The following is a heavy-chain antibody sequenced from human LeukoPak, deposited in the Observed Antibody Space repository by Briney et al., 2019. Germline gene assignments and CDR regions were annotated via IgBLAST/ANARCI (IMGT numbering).Heavy chain of an antibody. CDR1: GGSFSGYY. J-gene: IGHJ4*02. CDR3: ARVGDCSGGSCYRNYFDY. Sequence: SETLSLTCAVYGGSFSGYYWSCVRQPPGKGLEWVGEINHSGRNNYNPSLKSRVTISVDTSKKQFSLSLTSVTAADPAVYCCARVGDCSGGSCYRNYFDYWGQGTLVTVSS. CDR2: INHSGRN. D-gene: IGHD2-15*01. V-gene: IGHV4-34*01.